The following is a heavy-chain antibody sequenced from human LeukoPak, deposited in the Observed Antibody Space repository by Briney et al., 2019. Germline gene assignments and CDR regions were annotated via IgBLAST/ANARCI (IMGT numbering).Heavy chain of an antibody. CDR3: ARAYHSSWYLNWFDP. CDR1: GGSFSGYY. CDR2: IYHNGNT. V-gene: IGHV4-38-2*01. Sequence: PSETLSLTCAVYGGSFSGYYWGWIRQPPRKGLEWIGSIYHNGNTYYNPSLKSRVTISVDTSKNEFSLKLSSVTAADTAVYYCARAYHSSWYLNWFDPWGQGTLVTVSS. D-gene: IGHD6-13*01. J-gene: IGHJ5*02.